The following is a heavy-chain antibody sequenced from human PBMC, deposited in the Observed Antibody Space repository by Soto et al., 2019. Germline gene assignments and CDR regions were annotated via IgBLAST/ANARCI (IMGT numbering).Heavy chain of an antibody. CDR1: GGSCSGYY. CDR2: INHSGST. Sequence: PSETLSLTCAVYGGSCSGYYWSWIRQPTGKGLEWIGEINHSGSTNYNPSLKSRVTISVDTSKNQFSLKLSSVTAADTAVYYCARGGGYCSSTSCSNPHYYYYGMDVWGQGTTVTVSS. J-gene: IGHJ6*02. V-gene: IGHV4-34*01. CDR3: ARGGGYCSSTSCSNPHYYYYGMDV. D-gene: IGHD2-2*01.